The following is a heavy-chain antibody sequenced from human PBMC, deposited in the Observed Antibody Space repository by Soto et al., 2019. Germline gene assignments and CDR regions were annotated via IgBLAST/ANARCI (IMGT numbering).Heavy chain of an antibody. CDR1: GFTFSSYS. CDR2: ISSSSSYI. J-gene: IGHJ6*02. V-gene: IGHV3-21*01. Sequence: GGALRLSCAASGFTFSSYSMNWVRPAPGKGLEWVSSISSSSSYIYYADSVKGRFTISRENAKNSLYLQMNSLRAEDTAVYYCARDTYGSGSYYLNYYYYYYYGMDVWGQGTTVTVS. CDR3: ARDTYGSGSYYLNYYYYYYYGMDV. D-gene: IGHD3-10*01.